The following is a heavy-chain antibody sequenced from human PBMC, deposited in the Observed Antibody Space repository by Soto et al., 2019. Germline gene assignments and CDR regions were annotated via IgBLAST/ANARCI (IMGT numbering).Heavy chain of an antibody. CDR3: ARVTVAVPATTHYVDD. Sequence: PSENLSVTCTVSGVSVNSGDYYWSWIRQPPGKGLEWIGYFYYSGITNYNPSLKSRVTISADTSKNQFSLKLRSVTAADAAVYYCARVTVAVPATTHYVDDWGQGTPGTVS. CDR2: FYYSGIT. J-gene: IGHJ4*02. V-gene: IGHV4-61*08. CDR1: GVSVNSGDYY. D-gene: IGHD1-26*01.